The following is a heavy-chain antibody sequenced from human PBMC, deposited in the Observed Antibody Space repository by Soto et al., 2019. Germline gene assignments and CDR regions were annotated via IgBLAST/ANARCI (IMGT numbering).Heavy chain of an antibody. CDR2: INSDGSST. CDR1: GFTFSSYW. D-gene: IGHD3-10*01. V-gene: IGHV3-74*01. CDR3: ARVAGGPIPGPDYYYYYMDV. J-gene: IGHJ6*03. Sequence: GGSLRLSCAASGFTFSSYWMHWVRQAPGKGLVWVSRINSDGSSTSYADSVKGRFTISRDNAKNTLYLQMNSLRAEDTAVYYCARVAGGPIPGPDYYYYYMDVWGRGTTVTVS.